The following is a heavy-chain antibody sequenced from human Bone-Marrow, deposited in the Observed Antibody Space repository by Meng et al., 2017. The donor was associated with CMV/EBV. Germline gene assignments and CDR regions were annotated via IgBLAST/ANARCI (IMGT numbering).Heavy chain of an antibody. CDR3: ARVKRYCTGGSCSSTGYYGMDV. J-gene: IGHJ6*02. Sequence: ASEKVSCKASGYNFTGYYIHWVRQAPGQGLEWMGWINPNSGGTNYAQKFQGRVTMTGDTSITTAYMELSRLRSDDMAVYYCARVKRYCTGGSCSSTGYYGMDVWGQGTTVTVSS. CDR1: GYNFTGYY. CDR2: INPNSGGT. V-gene: IGHV1-2*02. D-gene: IGHD2-15*01.